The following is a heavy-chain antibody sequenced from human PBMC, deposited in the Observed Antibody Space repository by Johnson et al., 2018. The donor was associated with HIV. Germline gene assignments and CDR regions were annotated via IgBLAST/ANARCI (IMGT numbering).Heavy chain of an antibody. CDR2: IASLGDNT. D-gene: IGHD5-18*01. Sequence: EVQLVESGGGLIQPGGSLRLSCAPSGFTFSRHPMHWVRQAPGKGLEHVATIASLGDNTYYADSVKGRFTISRDNFKNMLYLQMGSLRPDDTAVYYCARRRDTLNIWQESFDVWGQGTVVTVSS. V-gene: IGHV3-64*07. CDR3: ARRRDTLNIWQESFDV. J-gene: IGHJ3*01. CDR1: GFTFSRHP.